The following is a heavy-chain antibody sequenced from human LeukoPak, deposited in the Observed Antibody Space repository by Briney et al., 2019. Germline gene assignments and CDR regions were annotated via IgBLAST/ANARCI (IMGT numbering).Heavy chain of an antibody. CDR2: IYYTGNT. V-gene: IGHV4-39*07. D-gene: IGHD2-2*03. Sequence: SETLSLTCTVSGGSISSSSFYWGWIRQPPGRGLEWIVSIYYTGNTYYTPSLKSRVTISIDTSKTQFSLKLSSVTAADTAVFYCARDLGYGDGYDSWGQGTLVTVSS. CDR3: ARDLGYGDGYDS. CDR1: GGSISSSSFY. J-gene: IGHJ5*01.